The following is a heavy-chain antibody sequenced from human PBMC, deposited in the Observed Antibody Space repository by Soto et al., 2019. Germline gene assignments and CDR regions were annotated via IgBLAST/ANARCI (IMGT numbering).Heavy chain of an antibody. CDR3: IATTGTEFDY. Sequence: GGSLRLSCAASGFTFSTYWTHWVRQAPGKGLVWVSRINPDGSSTSYADFVKGRFTISRDNAKNTVYLQMNSLRAEDTAVYYCIATTGTEFDYWGQGTLVTVSS. J-gene: IGHJ4*02. D-gene: IGHD6-13*01. CDR2: INPDGSST. V-gene: IGHV3-74*01. CDR1: GFTFSTYW.